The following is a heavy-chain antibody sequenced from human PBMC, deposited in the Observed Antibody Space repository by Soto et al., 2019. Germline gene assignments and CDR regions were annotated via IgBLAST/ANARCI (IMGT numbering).Heavy chain of an antibody. CDR1: GFTFSSYW. D-gene: IGHD2-21*02. V-gene: IGHV3-74*01. Sequence: GESLKISCAASGFTFSSYWMHWVRQAPGKGLLWVSRINSDGSSTSYADSVKGRFTISRDNAKNTLYLQMNSLRAEDTAVYYCARVRCGGDCYSVAFDIWGQGTMVTVSS. CDR3: ARVRCGGDCYSVAFDI. J-gene: IGHJ3*02. CDR2: INSDGSST.